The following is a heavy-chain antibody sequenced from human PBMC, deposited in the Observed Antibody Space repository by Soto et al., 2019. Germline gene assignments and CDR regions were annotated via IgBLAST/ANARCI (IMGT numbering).Heavy chain of an antibody. Sequence: PGGSLRLSCAASGFTFSSYSMNWVRQAPGKGLEWVANIKQDGSEKYYVDSVKGRFTISRDNAKNSLYLQMNSLRAEDTAVYYCARLRCSSTSCYFYYYYYMDVWGKGTTVTVSS. CDR1: GFTFSSYS. V-gene: IGHV3-7*01. J-gene: IGHJ6*03. D-gene: IGHD2-2*01. CDR3: ARLRCSSTSCYFYYYYYMDV. CDR2: IKQDGSEK.